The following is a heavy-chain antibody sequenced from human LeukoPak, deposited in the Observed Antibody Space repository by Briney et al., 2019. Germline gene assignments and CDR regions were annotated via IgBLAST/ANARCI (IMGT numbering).Heavy chain of an antibody. CDR3: ARAVRWLVPVFDY. CDR2: IYYSGST. J-gene: IGHJ4*02. Sequence: SETLSLTCTVSSGSISSYYWSWIRQPPGKGLEWIGYIYYSGSTNYNPSLKSRVTISVDTSKNQFSLKLSSVTAADTAVYYCARAVRWLVPVFDYWGQGTLVTVSS. V-gene: IGHV4-59*01. CDR1: SGSISSYY. D-gene: IGHD6-19*01.